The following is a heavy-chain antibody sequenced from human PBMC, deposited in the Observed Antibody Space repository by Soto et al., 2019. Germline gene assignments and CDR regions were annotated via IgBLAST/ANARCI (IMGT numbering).Heavy chain of an antibody. J-gene: IGHJ4*02. CDR1: GFTFNSYA. CDR3: AKDQGGRSWSLGY. V-gene: IGHV3-23*01. Sequence: GGYLMLSWAPSGFTFNSYAMSWVRQAPGKGLEWVSAISGSGGSTYYADSVKGRFTISRDNSKNTLYLQMNSLRAEDTAVYYWAKDQGGRSWSLGYWGQGPLVTVSS. CDR2: ISGSGGST. D-gene: IGHD6-13*01.